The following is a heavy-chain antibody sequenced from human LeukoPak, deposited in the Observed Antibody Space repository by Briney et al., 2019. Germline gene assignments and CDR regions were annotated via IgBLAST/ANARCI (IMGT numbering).Heavy chain of an antibody. CDR3: ARDDALDY. CDR1: GYTFADYY. Sequence: ASVKVSCKASGYTFADYYMHWMRQAPGQGLEWMGRMSPTSGGTNYAPKFQGRVTMTRDTSISTAYMELSSLRSDDTAIYYCARDDALDYWGQGTLVTVSS. J-gene: IGHJ4*02. CDR2: MSPTSGGT. V-gene: IGHV1-2*06.